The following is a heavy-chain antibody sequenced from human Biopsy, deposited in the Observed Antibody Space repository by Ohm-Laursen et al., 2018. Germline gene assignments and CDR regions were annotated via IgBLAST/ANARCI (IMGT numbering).Heavy chain of an antibody. CDR2: IYTSGIT. V-gene: IGHV4-4*07. J-gene: IGHJ5*02. Sequence: SETLSLTCTVSGGSRSSYSWSWIRQPAGKGLEWIGQIYTSGITNYNPSLKSRVTMSVDTSKNKFSLRVSSVTAADTAVYYCARDRDLRGWFDPWGQRTLVTVSS. CDR1: GGSRSSYS. CDR3: ARDRDLRGWFDP.